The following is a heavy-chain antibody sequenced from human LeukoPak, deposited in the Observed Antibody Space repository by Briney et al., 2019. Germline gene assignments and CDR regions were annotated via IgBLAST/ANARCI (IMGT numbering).Heavy chain of an antibody. Sequence: SETLSLTCTVSGGSISSYYWSWIRQPPGKGLEWIGYIYYSGSTNCNPSLKSRVTISVDTSKNQFSLKLSSVTAADTAVYYCARVGEQWLEFDYWGQGTLVTVSS. CDR1: GGSISSYY. CDR2: IYYSGST. CDR3: ARVGEQWLEFDY. D-gene: IGHD6-19*01. J-gene: IGHJ4*02. V-gene: IGHV4-59*01.